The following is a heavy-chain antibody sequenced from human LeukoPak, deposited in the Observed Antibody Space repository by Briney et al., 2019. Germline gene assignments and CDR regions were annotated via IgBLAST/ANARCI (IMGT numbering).Heavy chain of an antibody. D-gene: IGHD3-16*02. Sequence: SETLSLTCTVSGGSVSSGSYYWSWIRQPPGKGLEWIGYIYYSGSTNYNPSLKSRVTISVDTSKNQFSLKLSSVTAADTAVYYCATQGRVWGSYHYFDYWGQGTLVTVSS. CDR3: ATQGRVWGSYHYFDY. V-gene: IGHV4-61*01. CDR2: IYYSGST. J-gene: IGHJ4*02. CDR1: GGSVSSGSYY.